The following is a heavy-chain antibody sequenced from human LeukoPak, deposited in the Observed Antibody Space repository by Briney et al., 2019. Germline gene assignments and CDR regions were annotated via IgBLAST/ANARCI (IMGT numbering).Heavy chain of an antibody. CDR2: IYYSGST. CDR3: ARDGESYGDLELAFDI. Sequence: KPSQTLSLTCTVSGGSISSGGYYWSWIRQHPGKGLEWIGYIYYSGSTYYNPSLKSRVTISVDTSKNQFSLKLSSVTAADTAVYYCARDGESYGDLELAFDIWGQGTMVTVSS. D-gene: IGHD4-17*01. V-gene: IGHV4-31*03. J-gene: IGHJ3*02. CDR1: GGSISSGGYY.